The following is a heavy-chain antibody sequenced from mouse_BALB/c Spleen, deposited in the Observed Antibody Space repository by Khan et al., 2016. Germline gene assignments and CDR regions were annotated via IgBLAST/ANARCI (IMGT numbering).Heavy chain of an antibody. CDR1: GYSITSDYA. V-gene: IGHV3-2*02. Sequence: VQLKESGPGLVKPSQSLSLTCTVTGYSITSDYAWNWIRQFPGNKLEWMGNISYSGSTSYNPSLKSRISITRDTSNNQFFLQLNSVTSEDTATYYCARSDYGSKDAMDYWGQGTSVTVSS. CDR2: ISYSGST. CDR3: ARSDYGSKDAMDY. J-gene: IGHJ4*01. D-gene: IGHD1-1*01.